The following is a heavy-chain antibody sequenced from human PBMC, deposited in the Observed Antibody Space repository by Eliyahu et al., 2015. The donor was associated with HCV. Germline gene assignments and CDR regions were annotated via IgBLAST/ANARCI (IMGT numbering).Heavy chain of an antibody. J-gene: IGHJ4*02. CDR2: ISWNSGSI. CDR3: AKDKGYSSSSGFDY. V-gene: IGHV3-9*01. D-gene: IGHD6-6*01. CDR1: GFTFDYXA. Sequence: EVQLVESGGGLVQPGRSLRLSCAASGFTFDYXAMHWVRQAPGKGLEWVSGISWNSGSIGYADSVKGRFTISRDNAKNSLYLQMNSLRAEDTALYYCAKDKGYSSSSGFDYWGQGTLVTVSS.